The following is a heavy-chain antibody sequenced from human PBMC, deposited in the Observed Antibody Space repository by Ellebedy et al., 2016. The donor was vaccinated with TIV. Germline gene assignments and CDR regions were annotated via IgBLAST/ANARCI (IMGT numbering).Heavy chain of an antibody. J-gene: IGHJ6*02. CDR2: ISYHGVDK. D-gene: IGHD5-24*01. V-gene: IGHV3-30-3*01. CDR3: ARLMEVATVVYYYGMDV. Sequence: GESLKISXAASGFTFSDYAIHWVRQAPGKGLDWVAVISYHGVDKYYADSVQGRFIISRDNSRNTMFLQLNSLKTEDTAVYYCARLMEVATVVYYYGMDVWGRGTTVTVSS. CDR1: GFTFSDYA.